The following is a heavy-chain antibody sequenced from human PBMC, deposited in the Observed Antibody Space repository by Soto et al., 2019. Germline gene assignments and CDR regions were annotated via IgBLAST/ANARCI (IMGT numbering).Heavy chain of an antibody. D-gene: IGHD3-16*01. V-gene: IGHV3-9*02. CDR2: LIWNNGNT. Sequence: LRLSCAASGFTSDDHVMHWVRQAPGKGLEWVSGLIWNNGNTGYADSVKGRFTISRDNAKNSLYLQMNSLRVEDTAFYYCVKDIEPGGAAYWGQGTLVTVSS. CDR1: GFTSDDHV. J-gene: IGHJ4*02. CDR3: VKDIEPGGAAY.